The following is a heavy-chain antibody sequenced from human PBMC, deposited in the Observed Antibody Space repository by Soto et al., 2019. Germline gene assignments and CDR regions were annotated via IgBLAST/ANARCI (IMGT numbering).Heavy chain of an antibody. D-gene: IGHD3-22*01. CDR2: VYYTGST. CDR1: GDSISTFY. Sequence: ETLSLTCTVSGDSISTFYWGWMRQSPGKELVWIGYVYYTGSTNYNPSLKSRVTISVDRSKNQFSLKLTSANAADTAVYYCARGRTVRNYADDSSDYFYFFDYWGQGTQVTVSS. CDR3: ARGRTVRNYADDSSDYFYFFDY. V-gene: IGHV4-59*01. J-gene: IGHJ4*02.